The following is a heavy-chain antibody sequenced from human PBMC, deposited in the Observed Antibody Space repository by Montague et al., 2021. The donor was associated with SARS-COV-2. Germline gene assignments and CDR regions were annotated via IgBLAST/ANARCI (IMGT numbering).Heavy chain of an antibody. J-gene: IGHJ2*01. D-gene: IGHD1-1*01. CDR2: SRYGGTS. CDR3: ARQDIQLRFEL. V-gene: IGHV4-39*01. CDR1: SASISNDIYY. Sequence: SETLSLTCTVSSASISNDIYYWGWIRQPPGKGPEWIGGSRYGGTSYYNPSLKSRVTISIDTSKNQCSLTMTAVTAADTAVYFCARQDIQLRFELWGRGTLVTVSS.